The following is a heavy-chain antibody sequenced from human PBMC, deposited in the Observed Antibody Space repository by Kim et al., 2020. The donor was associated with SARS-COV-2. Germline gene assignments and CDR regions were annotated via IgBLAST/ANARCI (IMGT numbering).Heavy chain of an antibody. V-gene: IGHV4-39*01. Sequence: SETLSLTCTVSGASISSSIYYWVWIRQPPGEGLEWIGTIYYSGVTYYNPSLKSQVTISIDTSKNQFSLTLTSVTATDMAVFYCATIGHRDGSISWGQGTL. CDR1: GASISSSIYY. CDR2: IYYSGVT. J-gene: IGHJ5*02. CDR3: ATIGHRDGSIS. D-gene: IGHD2-21*01.